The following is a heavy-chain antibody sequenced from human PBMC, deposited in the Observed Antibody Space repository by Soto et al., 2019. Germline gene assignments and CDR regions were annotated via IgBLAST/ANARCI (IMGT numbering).Heavy chain of an antibody. CDR2: ISSSGSTI. J-gene: IGHJ4*02. V-gene: IGHV3-11*01. CDR3: ANIGPPLDY. CDR1: GFTFSEYY. Sequence: PGGSLRLSCPAAGFTFSEYYMSWIRQAPGKGLEWISYISSSGSTIYYADSVKGRFTISRDNAKNSLYLQMNSLRAEDTAVYYCANIGPPLDYWGQGTLVTVSS. D-gene: IGHD3-10*01.